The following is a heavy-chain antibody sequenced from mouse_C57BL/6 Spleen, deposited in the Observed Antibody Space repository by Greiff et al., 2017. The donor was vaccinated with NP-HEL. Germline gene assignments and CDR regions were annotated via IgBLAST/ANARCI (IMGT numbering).Heavy chain of an antibody. CDR2: IYPRSGNT. CDR1: GYTFTSYG. V-gene: IGHV1-81*01. J-gene: IGHJ2*01. D-gene: IGHD1-1*01. Sequence: QVQLQQSGAELARPGASVKLSCKASGYTFTSYGISWVKQRTGQGLEWIGEIYPRSGNTYYNEKFKGKATLTADKSSSTAYMDLRSLTSEDSAVYFCARMNYYGSLYYFDYWGQGTTLTVSS. CDR3: ARMNYYGSLYYFDY.